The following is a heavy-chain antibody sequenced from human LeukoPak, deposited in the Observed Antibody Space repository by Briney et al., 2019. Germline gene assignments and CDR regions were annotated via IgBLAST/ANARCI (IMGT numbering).Heavy chain of an antibody. CDR1: GFTFSDYF. CDR3: ARAPLPGYYYYYMDV. J-gene: IGHJ6*03. V-gene: IGHV3-11*01. CDR2: ISSSGYTI. Sequence: GGSLTLSCAASGFTFSDYFMSWIRQAPGKGLECVSYISSSGYTIYYADSVKGRFTISRDSAKNSLYLQMNSLRAEDTAVYYCARAPLPGYYYYYMDVWGKGTTVTISS. D-gene: IGHD1-26*01.